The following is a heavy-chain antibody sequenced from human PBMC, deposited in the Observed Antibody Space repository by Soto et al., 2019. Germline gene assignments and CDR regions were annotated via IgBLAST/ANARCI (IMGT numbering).Heavy chain of an antibody. CDR3: ARDPNDSSAYYHHYYYGMDV. CDR1: GYTSTSYC. J-gene: IGHJ6*02. CDR2: INAGNGNT. D-gene: IGHD3-22*01. Sequence: ASVKVSCKASGYTSTSYCIHWVRQAPGQRLEWTGWINAGNGNTKYSEKFQGRVTITRDTSASTAYLELSSLRSEDTAVYYCARDPNDSSAYYHHYYYGMDVWGQGTTVTVS. V-gene: IGHV1-3*01.